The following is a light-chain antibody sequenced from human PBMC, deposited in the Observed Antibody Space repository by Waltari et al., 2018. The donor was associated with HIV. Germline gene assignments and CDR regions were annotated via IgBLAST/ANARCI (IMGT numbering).Light chain of an antibody. J-gene: IGKJ1*01. CDR2: FGS. CDR1: RSLLHSIGDVY. V-gene: IGKV2-28*01. CDR3: MQALQSPWT. Sequence: IVMTQSPLSLSVTPGEPASISCRSSRSLLHSIGDVYLYWYLQRPGQSPKLLIYFGSKRASGVPDRVSGSGSGTDFTLKISKVEAEDIGVYYCMQALQSPWTFGPGTKVEMK.